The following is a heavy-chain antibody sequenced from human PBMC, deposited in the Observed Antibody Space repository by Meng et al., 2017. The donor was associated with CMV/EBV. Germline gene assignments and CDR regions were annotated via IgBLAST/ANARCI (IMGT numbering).Heavy chain of an antibody. Sequence: GGSLRLSCAASGFTLDDYAMHWVRQAPGKGLEWVSGISWNSGSIGYADSVKGRFTISRDNAKNSLYLQMNSLRAEDTALYYCAKGGSGSGSYLHYYYYGMDVWGQGTLVTVSS. CDR3: AKGGSGSGSYLHYYYYGMDV. V-gene: IGHV3-9*01. CDR2: ISWNSGSI. J-gene: IGHJ6*02. CDR1: GFTLDDYA. D-gene: IGHD3-10*01.